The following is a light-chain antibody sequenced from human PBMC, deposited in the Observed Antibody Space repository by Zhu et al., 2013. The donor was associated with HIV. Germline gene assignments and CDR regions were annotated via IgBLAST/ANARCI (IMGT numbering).Light chain of an antibody. CDR3: HQYDKSST. CDR2: KAS. CDR1: QSVSDY. V-gene: IGKV1-5*03. Sequence: DIQMTQSPSTLSASIGDRVTITCRASQSVSDYLAWYQQKPGKAPKLLIYKASTLQTGVPSRFSGRGSGTHFTLTISRLQPDDIGTYYCHQYDKSSTFGQGTKVEIK. J-gene: IGKJ1*01.